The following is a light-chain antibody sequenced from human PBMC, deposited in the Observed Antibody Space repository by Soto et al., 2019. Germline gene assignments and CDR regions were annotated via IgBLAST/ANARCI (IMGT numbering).Light chain of an antibody. J-gene: IGKJ1*01. CDR2: AAS. CDR3: QQYNNWPWT. CDR1: QSVSSN. V-gene: IGKV3-15*01. Sequence: EIVMTQSPATLSVSPGERATLSCRASQSVSSNLAWYQQKPGQAPRLLIYAASTMATGIPARFSGSGPGTDFTLTISSLQSEDFAVYYCQQYNNWPWTFGQGTKVDIK.